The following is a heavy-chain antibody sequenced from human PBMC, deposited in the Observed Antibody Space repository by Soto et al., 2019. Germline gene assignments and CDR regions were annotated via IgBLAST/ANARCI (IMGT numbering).Heavy chain of an antibody. CDR2: ISAYNGNT. CDR1: GYTFTSYG. Sequence: QVQLVQSGAEVKKPGASVKVSCKASGYTFTSYGISWVRQAPGQGLEWMGWISAYNGNTNYAQKLQGRVTMTTDTXKSXAXMELRSLRSDDTAVYYCARDPSSKYYYGSGSYGLDYWGQGTLVTVSS. V-gene: IGHV1-18*01. CDR3: ARDPSSKYYYGSGSYGLDY. D-gene: IGHD3-10*01. J-gene: IGHJ4*02.